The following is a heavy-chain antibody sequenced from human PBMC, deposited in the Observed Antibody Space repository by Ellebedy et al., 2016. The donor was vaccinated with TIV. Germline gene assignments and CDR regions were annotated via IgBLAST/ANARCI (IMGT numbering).Heavy chain of an antibody. Sequence: GESLKISXLVSGFTFSSYAMHWVRQTPGKGLEYVSSISSEGGSTFYPDSVKGRFTISRGNSKNTLYLQMTSLRTEDTAVYYCVKDRWVDYWGQGILVTVSS. D-gene: IGHD4-23*01. J-gene: IGHJ4*02. CDR1: GFTFSSYA. CDR3: VKDRWVDY. CDR2: ISSEGGST. V-gene: IGHV3-64D*06.